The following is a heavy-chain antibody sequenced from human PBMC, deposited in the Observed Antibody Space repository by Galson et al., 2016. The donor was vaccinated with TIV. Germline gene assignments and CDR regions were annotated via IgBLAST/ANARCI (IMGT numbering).Heavy chain of an antibody. CDR2: IGGSGGSP. D-gene: IGHD3-3*01. Sequence: FLRLSCAASGFSFSNYAMSWVRQAPGRGLEWVSGIGGSGGSPNYGDSVKGRFTISRDNSKNILYLQMNSLRAEDTAVYYCAKRPIITIFGAGSNYCDSWGQGTLVTVSS. V-gene: IGHV3-23*01. CDR3: AKRPIITIFGAGSNYCDS. CDR1: GFSFSNYA. J-gene: IGHJ4*02.